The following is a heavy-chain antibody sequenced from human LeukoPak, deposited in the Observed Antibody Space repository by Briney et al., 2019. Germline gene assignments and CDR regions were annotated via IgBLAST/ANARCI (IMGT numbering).Heavy chain of an antibody. V-gene: IGHV1-2*02. D-gene: IGHD5-24*01. CDR2: INPNSGGT. J-gene: IGHJ5*02. CDR3: ARVDLDGMARSSYNWFDP. Sequence: GASVKVSCKASGYTFTGYYMHWVRQAPGQGLEWMGWINPNSGGTNYAQKFQGRVTMTRDTSISTAYMELSRLRSDDTAVYYCARVDLDGMARSSYNWFDPWGQGTLVTVSS. CDR1: GYTFTGYY.